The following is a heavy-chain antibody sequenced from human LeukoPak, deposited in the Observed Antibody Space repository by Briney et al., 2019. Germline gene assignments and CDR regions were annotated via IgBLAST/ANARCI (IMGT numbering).Heavy chain of an antibody. Sequence: PSETLSLTCTVSGYSISSTYYWGWIRRPPGKGLEWVGSVFHSGNTYYNPSLKSRLTISADTSKNQFSLKLSSVTAADTAVYYCARYDVWGSYRAFDYWGQGTLVTVSS. CDR2: VFHSGNT. J-gene: IGHJ4*02. CDR3: ARYDVWGSYRAFDY. D-gene: IGHD3-16*02. V-gene: IGHV4-38-2*02. CDR1: GYSISSTYY.